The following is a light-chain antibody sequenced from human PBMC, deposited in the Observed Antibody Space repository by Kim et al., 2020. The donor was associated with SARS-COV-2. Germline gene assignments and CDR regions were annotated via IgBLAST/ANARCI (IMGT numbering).Light chain of an antibody. CDR1: QDISDS. CDR2: DAF. J-gene: IGKJ4*01. V-gene: IGKV1-8*01. CDR3: QQHYIDPLT. Sequence: ASTGDRVTTTCRARQDISDSLAWYQQKPGKAPELLIYDAFTLQSGVSQRFSGSRSGTDFTLTISSLQSEDFATYYCQQHYIDPLTFGGGTKVDIK.